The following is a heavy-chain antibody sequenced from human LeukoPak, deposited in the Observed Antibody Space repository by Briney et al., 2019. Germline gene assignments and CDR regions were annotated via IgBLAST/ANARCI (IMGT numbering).Heavy chain of an antibody. CDR3: ARALSATGGWYGVGDAFDI. J-gene: IGHJ3*02. CDR2: IGTAGDT. CDR1: GFTFSSYD. D-gene: IGHD6-19*01. V-gene: IGHV3-13*01. Sequence: PGGSLRLSCAASGFTFSSYDMHWVRQATGKGLEWVSAIGTAGDTYYPGSVRGRFTISRENAKNSLYLQMNSLRAGDTAVYYCARALSATGGWYGVGDAFDIWGQGTMVTVSS.